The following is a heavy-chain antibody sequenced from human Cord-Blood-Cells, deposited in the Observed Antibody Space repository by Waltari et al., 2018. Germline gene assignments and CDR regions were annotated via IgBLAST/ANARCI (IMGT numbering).Heavy chain of an antibody. CDR3: AREDIAARPGDFDY. D-gene: IGHD6-6*01. V-gene: IGHV1-69*01. J-gene: IGHJ4*02. Sequence: QVQLVQSGAEVKKPGSSVKVSCKASGGTFSSYAISWVRQAPGKGLEWMGGVIPIFGTANYAKKFQGRVTITADESTSTAYMELSSLRSEDTAVYYCAREDIAARPGDFDYWGQGTLVTVSS. CDR1: GGTFSSYA. CDR2: VIPIFGTA.